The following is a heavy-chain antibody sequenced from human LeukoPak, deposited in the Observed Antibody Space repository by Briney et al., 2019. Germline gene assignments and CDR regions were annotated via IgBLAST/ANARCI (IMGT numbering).Heavy chain of an antibody. V-gene: IGHV4-39*07. J-gene: IGHJ5*01. Sequence: SETLSLTCTVSGGSISSSSYYWGWIRQPPGKGLEWIGSIYYSGSTYYNPSLKSRVTMSVDTSKDQFFLSLNSVTAADTAVYYCVRVDPYDSGSHAFDSWGRGTLVTVSS. CDR2: IYYSGST. D-gene: IGHD3-10*01. CDR1: GGSISSSSYY. CDR3: VRVDPYDSGSHAFDS.